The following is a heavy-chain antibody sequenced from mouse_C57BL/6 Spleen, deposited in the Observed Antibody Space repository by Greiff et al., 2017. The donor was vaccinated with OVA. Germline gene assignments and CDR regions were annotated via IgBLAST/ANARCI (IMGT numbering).Heavy chain of an antibody. CDR2: IRSKSSNYAT. D-gene: IGHD2-3*01. V-gene: IGHV10-3*01. J-gene: IGHJ2*01. CDR1: GFTFNTYA. Sequence: EVQLVESGGGLVQPKGSLKLSCAASGFTFNTYAMHWVRQAPGKGLEWVARIRSKSSNYATYYADSVKDRLTIARDDSQSMLYLQMNNLKSEDTAMYYCVRGADGYYGVFFDYWGQGTTLTVSS. CDR3: VRGADGYYGVFFDY.